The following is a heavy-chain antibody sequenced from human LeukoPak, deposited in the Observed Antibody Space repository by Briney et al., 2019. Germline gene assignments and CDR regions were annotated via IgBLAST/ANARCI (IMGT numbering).Heavy chain of an antibody. Sequence: GASVKVSCKASGYTFTSYDINWVRQATGQGLEWMGWMNPNNANTDYAQKFQGRVTLTRNTSISTAYMELSSLRSEDTAMYYCTRGGPVAGTHKYFQHWGQGTLVTASS. V-gene: IGHV1-8*01. CDR1: GYTFTSYD. CDR3: TRGGPVAGTHKYFQH. CDR2: MNPNNANT. J-gene: IGHJ1*01. D-gene: IGHD6-19*01.